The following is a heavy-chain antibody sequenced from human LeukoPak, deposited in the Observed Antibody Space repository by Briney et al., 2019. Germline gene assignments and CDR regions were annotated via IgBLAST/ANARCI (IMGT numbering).Heavy chain of an antibody. V-gene: IGHV3-11*01. CDR3: ARDGTPSQYPLLVYYYYYMDV. CDR1: GFTFSDYY. Sequence: PGGSLRLSCAASGFTFSDYYMSWIRQAPGKGLEWVSYISSSGSTIYYADSVKGRFTISRDNAKNSLYMQMNSLRAEDTAVYYCARDGTPSQYPLLVYYYYYMDVWRKGTTVTVS. CDR2: ISSSGSTI. J-gene: IGHJ6*03. D-gene: IGHD2-2*01.